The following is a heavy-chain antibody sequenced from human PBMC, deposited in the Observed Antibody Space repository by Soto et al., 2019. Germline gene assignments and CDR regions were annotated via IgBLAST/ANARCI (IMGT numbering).Heavy chain of an antibody. CDR2: IYYSGST. V-gene: IGHV4-39*01. CDR3: TCIFSGGYGYGFYYYGMDV. D-gene: IGHD5-18*01. CDR1: GGSVSSGSYY. J-gene: IGHJ6*02. Sequence: SETLSLTSPVSGGSVSSGSYYWRWLRKPPGKGLEWIGSIYYSGSTYYNPSLKSRVTISVDTSRSQFSLKLSSVTAADTAVYYCTCIFSGGYGYGFYYYGMDVWGQGTTVTVSS.